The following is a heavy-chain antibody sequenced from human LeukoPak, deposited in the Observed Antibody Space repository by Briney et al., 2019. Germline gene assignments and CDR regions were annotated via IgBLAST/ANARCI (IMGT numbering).Heavy chain of an antibody. CDR2: VNPNSGDT. CDR1: GYTFTDYS. J-gene: IGHJ5*02. CDR3: AREYNGRYFRWIDP. D-gene: IGHD1-26*01. Sequence: GASVKVSCKASGYTFTDYSLHWVRQAPGQGLQWMGWVNPNSGDTSYAQEFQGRVTMTRDTSINTAYMELNSLTSDDTAIYYCAREYNGRYFRWIDPWGQGSLVTVSS. V-gene: IGHV1-2*02.